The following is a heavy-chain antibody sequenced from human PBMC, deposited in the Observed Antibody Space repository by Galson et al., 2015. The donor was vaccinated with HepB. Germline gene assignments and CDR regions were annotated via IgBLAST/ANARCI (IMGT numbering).Heavy chain of an antibody. V-gene: IGHV3-30*18. CDR1: GFTFSSYG. Sequence: SLRLSCAASGFTFSSYGMHWVRQAPGKGLEWVAVISYDGSNKYYADSVKGRFTISRDNSKDTLYLQMNSLRAEDTAVYYCAKDHGYCSGGSCAWGQGTLVTVSS. J-gene: IGHJ5*02. CDR2: ISYDGSNK. CDR3: AKDHGYCSGGSCA. D-gene: IGHD2-15*01.